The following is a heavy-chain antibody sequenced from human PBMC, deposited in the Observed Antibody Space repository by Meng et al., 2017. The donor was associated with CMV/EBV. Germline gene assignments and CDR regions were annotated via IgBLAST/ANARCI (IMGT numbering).Heavy chain of an antibody. D-gene: IGHD3-16*01. J-gene: IGHJ4*02. V-gene: IGHV4-34*01. Sequence: SETLSFTCAVYGGSSSGYYWSWIRQPPGKGLEWIGEINHSGSTNYNPSLKSRVTISVDTSKNQFSLKLSSVTAPDTAVYYCARGHPVYDYVWGSFPTPLGYFDYWGQGTLVTVSS. CDR2: INHSGST. CDR3: ARGHPVYDYVWGSFPTPLGYFDY. CDR1: GGSSSGYY.